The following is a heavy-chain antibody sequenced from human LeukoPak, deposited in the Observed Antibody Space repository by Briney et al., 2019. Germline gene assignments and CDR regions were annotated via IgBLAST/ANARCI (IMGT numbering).Heavy chain of an antibody. CDR2: IIPIFGTA. V-gene: IGHV1-69*13. D-gene: IGHD3-22*01. J-gene: IGHJ4*02. CDR3: ARAMYYDSSGYYDY. CDR1: GYNFNSHH. Sequence: GASVKVSCKTSGYNFNSHHVHWVRQAPGQGLEWMGGIIPIFGTANYAQKFQGRVTITADESTSTAYMELSSLRSEDTAVYYCARAMYYDSSGYYDYWGQGTLVTVSS.